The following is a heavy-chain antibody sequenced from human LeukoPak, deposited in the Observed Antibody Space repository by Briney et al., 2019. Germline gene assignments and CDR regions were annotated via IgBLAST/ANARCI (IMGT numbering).Heavy chain of an antibody. CDR1: GYTFTSYG. CDR2: ISAYNGNT. J-gene: IGHJ4*02. CDR3: ARDFSGLVGGTVLDY. V-gene: IGHV1-18*01. D-gene: IGHD1-26*01. Sequence: ASAKVSCNASGYTFTSYGIIWVRQDTGQGLEWMGWISAYNGNTNYAQKLQGRVTMTADTSTSTAYMELRSLISYDTAVYCCARDFSGLVGGTVLDYWGQGTLVTVSS.